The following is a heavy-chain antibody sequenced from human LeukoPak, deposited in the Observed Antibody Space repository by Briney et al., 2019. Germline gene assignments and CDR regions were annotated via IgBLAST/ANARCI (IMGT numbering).Heavy chain of an antibody. CDR3: ASDSYYDFWSGYYTLGAFDI. D-gene: IGHD3-3*01. CDR1: GGSISSYY. J-gene: IGHJ3*02. Sequence: SETLSLTCTVSGGSISSYYWSWLRQPPAKGLEWIGYIYYSGSTNYNPSLKSRVTISVDTSKNQFSLKLSSVTAADTAVYYCASDSYYDFWSGYYTLGAFDIWGQGTMVTVSS. CDR2: IYYSGST. V-gene: IGHV4-59*01.